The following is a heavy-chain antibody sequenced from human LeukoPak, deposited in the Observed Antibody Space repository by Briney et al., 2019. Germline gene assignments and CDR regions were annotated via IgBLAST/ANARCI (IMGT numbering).Heavy chain of an antibody. J-gene: IGHJ6*02. CDR2: IKEDGSEK. D-gene: IGHD6-13*01. CDR3: SRHTSSWHAMDV. CDR1: GFTFSSYW. V-gene: IGHV3-7*02. Sequence: GGSLRLSCAASGFTFSSYWMRWVRQALGKGLEWVATIKEDGSEKYYVDSVKCRYTISRDNAKSSLYLQMNSLRAEDTAVYYCSRHTSSWHAMDVWGQGTTVTVSS.